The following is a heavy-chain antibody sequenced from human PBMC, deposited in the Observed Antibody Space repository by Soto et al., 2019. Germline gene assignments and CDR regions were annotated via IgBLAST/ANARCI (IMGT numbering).Heavy chain of an antibody. J-gene: IGHJ6*02. V-gene: IGHV1-46*01. CDR1: GYTFTSYY. D-gene: IGHD2-15*01. CDR2: INPSGGST. Sequence: QVQLVQSGAEVKKPGASVKVSCKASGYTFTSYYMHWVRQAPGQGLEWMGIINPSGGSTSYAQKFQGRVTMTRDTSTSTVYMELSSLRSEDTAVYYCAREFCSGGSCYLGVDYYYYGMDVWGQGTTVTVSS. CDR3: AREFCSGGSCYLGVDYYYYGMDV.